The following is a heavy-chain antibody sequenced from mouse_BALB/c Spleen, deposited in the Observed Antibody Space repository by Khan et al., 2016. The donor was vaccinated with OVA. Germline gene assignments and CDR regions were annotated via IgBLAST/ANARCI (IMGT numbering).Heavy chain of an antibody. D-gene: IGHD2-14*01. CDR3: TRGGANYRSAGLCAY. CDR2: IIPSTDYT. Sequence: QVQLQQSGAELARPGASVKMSCKASGYTFTTYTIHWVKQRPGQGLEWIGYIIPSTDYTNYNQKFKDKATLTADKSSNTAYMQLRSLTAEDSTGYYVTRGGANYRSAGLCAYRGQGTLVTVSA. J-gene: IGHJ3*01. CDR1: GYTFTTYT. V-gene: IGHV1-4*01.